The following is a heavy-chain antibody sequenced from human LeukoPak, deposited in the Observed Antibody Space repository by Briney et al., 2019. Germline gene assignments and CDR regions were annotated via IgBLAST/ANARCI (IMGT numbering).Heavy chain of an antibody. J-gene: IGHJ3*01. V-gene: IGHV1-18*01. CDR1: GYRFNVYD. CDR2: ISTYTGRA. Sequence: SVKVSCKTSGYRFNVYDILWVRQAPGHGLDYVGWISTYTGRANYAQKFQGRVSVITDTSTSTAYLELTNLTSSDTGLYYCARADGTNSGTNAFDVWGLGTMVTVAS. D-gene: IGHD4-23*01. CDR3: ARADGTNSGTNAFDV.